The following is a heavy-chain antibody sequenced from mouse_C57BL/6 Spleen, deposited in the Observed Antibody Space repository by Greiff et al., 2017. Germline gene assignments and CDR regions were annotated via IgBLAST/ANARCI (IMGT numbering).Heavy chain of an antibody. Sequence: EVQLVESGGGLVKPGGSLKLSCAASGFTFSDYGMHWVRQAPEKGLEWVAYSSSGSSTIYYADTVKGRFTISRDNAKNTLFLQMTSLRSEDTAMYYCARGGIFAYWGQGTLGTVSA. CDR2: SSSGSSTI. CDR3: ARGGIFAY. J-gene: IGHJ3*01. CDR1: GFTFSDYG. V-gene: IGHV5-17*01.